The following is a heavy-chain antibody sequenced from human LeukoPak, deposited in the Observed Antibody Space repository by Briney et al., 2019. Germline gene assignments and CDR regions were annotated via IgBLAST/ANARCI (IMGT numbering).Heavy chain of an antibody. D-gene: IGHD6-13*01. J-gene: IGHJ5*02. Sequence: SETLSLTCAVSGGSISSYYWSWIRQPPGKGLEWIGYIYYSGSTNYNPSLKSRVTISVDKSKNQFSLNLSSVTAADTAVYYCARGQIAAEWFDPWGQGTLVTVSS. V-gene: IGHV4-59*01. CDR2: IYYSGST. CDR3: ARGQIAAEWFDP. CDR1: GGSISSYY.